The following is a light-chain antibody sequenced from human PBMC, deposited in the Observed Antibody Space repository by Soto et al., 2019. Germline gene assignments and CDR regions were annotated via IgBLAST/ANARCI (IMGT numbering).Light chain of an antibody. J-gene: IGKJ2*01. Sequence: EILLTQSPGTLSLSPGERATLSCRASQSVSSSYLAWYQQKPGQAPSLLIYGTSSRATGIPDRFSGSGSGTDFTLTISRLEPEDFALYYCQQYGSSLPYTVGQGTKLEIK. V-gene: IGKV3-20*01. CDR1: QSVSSSY. CDR2: GTS. CDR3: QQYGSSLPYT.